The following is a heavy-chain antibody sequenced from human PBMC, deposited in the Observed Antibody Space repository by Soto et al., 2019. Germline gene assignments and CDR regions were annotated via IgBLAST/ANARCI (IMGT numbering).Heavy chain of an antibody. V-gene: IGHV3-48*03. CDR1: GFTFSSYE. Sequence: EVQLVESGGGLVQPGGSLRLSCAASGFTFSSYEMNWVRQAPGKGLEWVSYISSSGSTIYYADSVKRRFTIPRDNAKNSLYLQMNSLRAEDTAVYYCARDSSSRYYFDYWGQGTLVTVSS. D-gene: IGHD6-13*01. CDR3: ARDSSSRYYFDY. CDR2: ISSSGSTI. J-gene: IGHJ4*02.